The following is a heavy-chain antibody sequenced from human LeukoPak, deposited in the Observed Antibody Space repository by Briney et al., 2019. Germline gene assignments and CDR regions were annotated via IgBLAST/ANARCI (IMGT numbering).Heavy chain of an antibody. CDR1: GGSISSYY. V-gene: IGHV4-59*01. CDR3: AREDYYDSSGYQSSGFDY. Sequence: SETLSLTCTVSGGSISSYYWSWIRQPPGKGLEWIGYIYYSGSINYNPSLKSRVTISVDTSKNQFSLKLSSVTAADTAVYYCAREDYYDSSGYQSSGFDYWGQGTLVTVSS. D-gene: IGHD3-22*01. J-gene: IGHJ4*02. CDR2: IYYSGSI.